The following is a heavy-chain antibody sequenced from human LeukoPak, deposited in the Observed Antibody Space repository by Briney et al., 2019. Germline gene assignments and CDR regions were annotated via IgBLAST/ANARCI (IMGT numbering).Heavy chain of an antibody. J-gene: IGHJ4*02. CDR2: ISGSGGST. CDR1: GFTFSSYA. D-gene: IGHD5-24*01. Sequence: GGSLRLSCAASGFTFSSYAMSWVRQAPGKGLEWVSAISGSGGSTYYADSVKGRFTISRDNSKNTLYLQMNSLRAEDTAVYYCANIRWLQFGYFDYWVQGTLVTVSS. V-gene: IGHV3-23*01. CDR3: ANIRWLQFGYFDY.